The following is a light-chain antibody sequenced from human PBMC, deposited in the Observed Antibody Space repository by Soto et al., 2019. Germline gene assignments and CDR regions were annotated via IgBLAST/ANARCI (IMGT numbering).Light chain of an antibody. J-gene: IGKJ1*01. CDR1: QGISNS. CDR2: GAS. CDR3: LQHYSDRPT. Sequence: DIQMTQSPSAMSVSVGDRVTITCRASQGISNSLAWFQQKPGKVPKRLIYGASSLQSGVPSRFSGSGSGTEFTLTISSLQPEDFATYYCLQHYSDRPTFGQGTKVDIK. V-gene: IGKV1-17*03.